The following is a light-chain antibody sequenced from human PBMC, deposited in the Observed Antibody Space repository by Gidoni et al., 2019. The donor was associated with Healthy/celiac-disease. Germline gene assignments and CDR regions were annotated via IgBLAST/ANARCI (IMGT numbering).Light chain of an antibody. V-gene: IGKV1-5*01. CDR1: QRISSW. CDR2: DAS. J-gene: IGKJ1*01. CDR3: QQYNSYSRT. Sequence: DIQMTQSPSTLSASVGDRVTITCRASQRISSWLAWYQQKPGKAPKVLIYDASSLEGGVPSRFSGSGSGTEFTLTISSLQPDDFATYYCQQYNSYSRTFXQXTKVEIK.